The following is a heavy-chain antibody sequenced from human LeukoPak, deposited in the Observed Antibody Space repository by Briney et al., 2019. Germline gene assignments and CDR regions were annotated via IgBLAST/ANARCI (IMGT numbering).Heavy chain of an antibody. V-gene: IGHV4-39*07. CDR2: IYFSGTT. Sequence: PSETLSLTCTVSGGSISSTNYYWAWIRQPPGKGLEWIGSIYFSGTTYYNPSLKSRVTISVDTSKNQFSLKLSSVTAADTAVYYCARLGMSRAGYYYYGMDVWGQGTTVTVSS. CDR3: ARLGMSRAGYYYYGMDV. D-gene: IGHD1-26*01. CDR1: GGSISSTNYY. J-gene: IGHJ6*02.